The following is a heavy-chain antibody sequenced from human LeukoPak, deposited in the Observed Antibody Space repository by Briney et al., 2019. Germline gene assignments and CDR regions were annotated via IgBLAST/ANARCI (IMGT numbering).Heavy chain of an antibody. CDR3: ARGHYGMDV. V-gene: IGHV3-7*01. J-gene: IGHJ6*02. Sequence: GGSLRLSCAASGFTFSNYWMTWVRQAPGKGLEWVDSIKEDGGEKYYVDSVKGRFTVSRDNAKNSFYLQMNSLRVEDTAVYYCARGHYGMDVWGQGTTVTVSS. CDR1: GFTFSNYW. CDR2: IKEDGGEK.